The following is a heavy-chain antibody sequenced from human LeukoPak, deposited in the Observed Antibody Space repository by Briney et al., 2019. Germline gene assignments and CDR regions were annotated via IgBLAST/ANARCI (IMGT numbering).Heavy chain of an antibody. V-gene: IGHV4-39*01. CDR1: GGSIGSSSYY. D-gene: IGHD3/OR15-3a*01. CDR3: ARRDGDWLSFAIDY. CDR2: IYYSGST. J-gene: IGHJ4*02. Sequence: NSSETLSPTCTVSGGSIGSSSYYWGWIRQPPGKGLEWIGSIYYSGSTYYNPSLKSRVTISVDTSKNQFSLKLSSVTAADTAVYYCARRDGDWLSFAIDYWGQGTLVTVSS.